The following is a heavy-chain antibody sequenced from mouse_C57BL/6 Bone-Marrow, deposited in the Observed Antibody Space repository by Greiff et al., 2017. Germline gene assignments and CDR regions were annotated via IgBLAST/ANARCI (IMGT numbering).Heavy chain of an antibody. J-gene: IGHJ1*03. Sequence: VQLKQPGAELVKPGASVKMSCKASGYTFTSYWITWVKQRPGQGLEWIGDIYPGSGSTNYNEKFKSKATLTVDTSSSTAYMQLSSLTSEDSAVYYCAREYYGSSTGYFDVWGTGTTVTVSS. CDR3: AREYYGSSTGYFDV. V-gene: IGHV1-55*01. CDR1: GYTFTSYW. CDR2: IYPGSGST. D-gene: IGHD1-1*01.